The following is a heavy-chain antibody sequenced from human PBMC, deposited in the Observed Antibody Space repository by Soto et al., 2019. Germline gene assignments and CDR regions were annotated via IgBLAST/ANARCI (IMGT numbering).Heavy chain of an antibody. V-gene: IGHV4-31*03. Sequence: TSETLSLTCTVSGGSISSGGYYWSWIRQHPGKGLEWIGYIYYSGSTYYNPSLKSRVTISVDTSKNQFSLKLSSVTAADTAVYYCARATLMITFGGVIAGYNWFDPWGQGTLVTVSS. D-gene: IGHD3-16*01. CDR3: ARATLMITFGGVIAGYNWFDP. J-gene: IGHJ5*02. CDR1: GGSISSGGYY. CDR2: IYYSGST.